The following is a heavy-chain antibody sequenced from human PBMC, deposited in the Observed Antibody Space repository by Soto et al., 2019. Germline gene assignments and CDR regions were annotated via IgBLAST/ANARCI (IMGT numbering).Heavy chain of an antibody. CDR2: INPKSGET. D-gene: IGHD1-1*01. J-gene: IGHJ5*01. CDR1: GYTFTDFY. V-gene: IGHV1-2*02. Sequence: QVQLVQSGTEVKKPGASVTVSCKSSGYTFTDFYLHWLRQAPGQGLEWVGWINPKSGETKSSQRSPGRVTMSRDTSVSTAYIDLTSLTSDDTAIYYCATGTNGTTGWYHPWGQGTRVTVSS. CDR3: ATGTNGTTGWYHP.